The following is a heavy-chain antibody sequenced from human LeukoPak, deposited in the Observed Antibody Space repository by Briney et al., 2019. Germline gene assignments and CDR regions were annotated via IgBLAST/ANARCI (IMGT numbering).Heavy chain of an antibody. J-gene: IGHJ5*02. CDR3: ARVWELRAPRRGWFDP. CDR2: INHSGST. D-gene: IGHD1-26*01. Sequence: SETLSLTCAVYGGSFSGYYWSWIRQPPGKGLEWIGEINHSGSTNYNPSLKSRVTISVDTSKNQFSLKLSSVTAADTAVYYCARVWELRAPRRGWFDPWGQGTLVTVSS. CDR1: GGSFSGYY. V-gene: IGHV4-34*01.